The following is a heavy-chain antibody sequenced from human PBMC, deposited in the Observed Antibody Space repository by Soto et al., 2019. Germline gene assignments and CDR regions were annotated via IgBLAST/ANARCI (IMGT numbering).Heavy chain of an antibody. V-gene: IGHV3-30*18. Sequence: PGGSLRLSCAASGFTFSSYGMHWVRQAPGKGLEWVAVISYDGSNKYYADSVKGRFTISRDNSKNTLYLQMNSLRAEDTAVYYCAKDLEEPLRPYYDILTGYYNRSFYYYYGMDVWGQGTTVTVSS. CDR3: AKDLEEPLRPYYDILTGYYNRSFYYYYGMDV. D-gene: IGHD3-9*01. CDR1: GFTFSSYG. CDR2: ISYDGSNK. J-gene: IGHJ6*02.